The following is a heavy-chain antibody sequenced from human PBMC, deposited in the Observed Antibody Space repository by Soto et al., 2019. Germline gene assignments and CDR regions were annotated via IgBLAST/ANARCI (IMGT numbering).Heavy chain of an antibody. Sequence: QVRLVQSGAKVKKPGSSMKVSCKASGGTFFREAISWVRQAPGQGPEWMGGIIPVYGIAVYAQKFQDRLTISADDSTNTGYMELSSLRNNDTAVYYCATSHGYSGYNLDYWGQGTLVTVSS. CDR2: IIPVYGIA. CDR3: ATSHGYSGYNLDY. V-gene: IGHV1-69*01. J-gene: IGHJ4*02. D-gene: IGHD5-12*01. CDR1: GGTFFREA.